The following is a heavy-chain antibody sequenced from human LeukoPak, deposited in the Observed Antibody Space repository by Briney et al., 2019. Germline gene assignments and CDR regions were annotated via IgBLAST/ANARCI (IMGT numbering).Heavy chain of an antibody. D-gene: IGHD3-10*01. V-gene: IGHV4-59*01. CDR1: GGSISSYY. CDR3: ARSPPRYYYGSGSYYDD. CDR2: IYYSGST. J-gene: IGHJ4*02. Sequence: SETLSLTCTVSGGSISSYYWSWIRQPPGKGLEWIGYIYYSGSTNYNPSLKSRVTISVDTSKNQFSLKLSSVTAADTAVYYCARSPPRYYYGSGSYYDDWGQGTLVTVSS.